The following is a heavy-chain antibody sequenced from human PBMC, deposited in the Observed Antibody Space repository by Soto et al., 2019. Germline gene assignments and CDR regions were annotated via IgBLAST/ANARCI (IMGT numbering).Heavy chain of an antibody. J-gene: IGHJ2*01. Sequence: QVQLVQSGAEVKKPGSSVKVSCKASGGTFSSYAISWVRQAPGQGLEWMGGIIPLFGRANYAQKFQGRVTNTAAASTSTAYMELGSLRSEDTAVYYCAQALGLAAAGPGRFELWGRGTLVTVSS. CDR1: GGTFSSYA. CDR3: AQALGLAAAGPGRFEL. V-gene: IGHV1-69*12. CDR2: IIPLFGRA. D-gene: IGHD6-25*01.